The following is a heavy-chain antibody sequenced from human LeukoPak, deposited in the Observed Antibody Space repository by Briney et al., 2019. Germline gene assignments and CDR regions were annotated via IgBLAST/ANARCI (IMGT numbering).Heavy chain of an antibody. CDR3: ARVGQAVPAAIGTNWFDP. J-gene: IGHJ5*02. CDR1: GYTFNSYG. V-gene: IGHV1-18*01. CDR2: ISAYNGNT. D-gene: IGHD2-2*02. Sequence: ASVKVSCKASGYTFNSYGITWVRQAPGQGLEWMGWISAYNGNTNYAQMLQGRVTMTTDTSTSTAYMELRSLRSDDTAVYYCARVGQAVPAAIGTNWFDPWGQGTLVTVSS.